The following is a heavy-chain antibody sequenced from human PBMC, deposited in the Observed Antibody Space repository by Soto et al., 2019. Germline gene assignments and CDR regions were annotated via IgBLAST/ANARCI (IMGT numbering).Heavy chain of an antibody. CDR2: YDLEKGET. CDR3: AGSAGDSSRV. J-gene: IGHJ4*02. CDR1: GYSLTELS. Sequence: ASVKVSCKVSGYSLTELSIHWVRQDPGEGLEWRGGYDLEKGETIYAQKFQGRVTMTDDSPADTPYMQLRSLRSEDTAVYYRAGSAGDSSRVWGQGTLVTVSS. D-gene: IGHD3-22*01. V-gene: IGHV1-24*01.